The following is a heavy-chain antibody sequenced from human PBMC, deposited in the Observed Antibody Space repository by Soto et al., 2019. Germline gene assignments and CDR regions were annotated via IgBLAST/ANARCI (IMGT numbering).Heavy chain of an antibody. V-gene: IGHV5-51*01. CDR1: GYSFTSYW. Sequence: PGESLRISCKGSGYSFTSYWIVYVLQMPGKGLECMGIIYPADSDTRYSPSFQGQVTISADKSISTAYLQWSSLKASDTAMYYCARPGETGSYSYFDYWGQGTLVTGSS. J-gene: IGHJ4*02. CDR2: IYPADSDT. CDR3: ARPGETGSYSYFDY. D-gene: IGHD3-9*01.